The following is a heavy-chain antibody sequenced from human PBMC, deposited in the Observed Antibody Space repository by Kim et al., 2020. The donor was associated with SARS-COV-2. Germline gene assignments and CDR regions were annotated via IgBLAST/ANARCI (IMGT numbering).Heavy chain of an antibody. CDR1: GFTFSSYA. CDR3: AKDGEDGGNSGDYFDY. V-gene: IGHV3-23*01. J-gene: IGHJ4*02. Sequence: GGSLRLSCAASGFTFSSYAMSWVRQAPGKGLEWVSAISGSGGSTYYADSVKGRFTISRDNSKNTLYLQMNSLRAEDTAVYYCAKDGEDGGNSGDYFDYWGQGTLVTVSS. D-gene: IGHD2-21*02. CDR2: ISGSGGST.